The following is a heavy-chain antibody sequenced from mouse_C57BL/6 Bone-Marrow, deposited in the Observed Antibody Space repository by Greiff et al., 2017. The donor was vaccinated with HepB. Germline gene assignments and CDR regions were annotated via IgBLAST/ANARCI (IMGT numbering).Heavy chain of an antibody. D-gene: IGHD1-1*01. V-gene: IGHV5-17*01. CDR1: GFTFSDYG. CDR3: ARPGYYGSSSFAY. Sequence: EVHLVESGGGLVKPGGSLKLSCAASGFTFSDYGMHWVRQAPEKGLEWVAYISSGSSTIYYADTVKGRFTISRDNAKNTLFLQMTSLRSEDTAMYYCARPGYYGSSSFAYWGQGTLVTVSA. J-gene: IGHJ3*01. CDR2: ISSGSSTI.